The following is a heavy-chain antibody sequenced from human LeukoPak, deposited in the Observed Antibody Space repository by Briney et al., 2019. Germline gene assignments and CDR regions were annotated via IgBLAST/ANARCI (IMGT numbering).Heavy chain of an antibody. Sequence: PGGSLRLSCAASGFTFWMSWVRQAPGKGPEWVANIKQDGSEKYYVDSVKGRFTISRDNAKNSLYLQMNSLRAEDTAVYYCARDASDYGDYEWGQGTLVTVSS. J-gene: IGHJ4*02. CDR3: ARDASDYGDYE. D-gene: IGHD4-17*01. CDR2: IKQDGSEK. CDR1: GFTFW. V-gene: IGHV3-7*01.